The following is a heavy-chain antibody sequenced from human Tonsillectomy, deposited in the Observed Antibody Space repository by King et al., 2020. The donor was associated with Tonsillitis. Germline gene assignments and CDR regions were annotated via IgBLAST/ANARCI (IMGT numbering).Heavy chain of an antibody. CDR2: ISSSNTYI. CDR1: GFTFSTYG. CDR3: ARDSLSPFGDYVSFGY. J-gene: IGHJ4*02. V-gene: IGHV3-21*01. Sequence: VQLVQSGGGLVKPGGSLRLSCAASGFTFSTYGMSWVRQAPGKGLEWVSAISSSNTYIYYADSVKGRFTISRDNAKNSLYLQMSSPRAEDTAVYYCARDSLSPFGDYVSFGYWGQGTLVTVSS. D-gene: IGHD4-17*01.